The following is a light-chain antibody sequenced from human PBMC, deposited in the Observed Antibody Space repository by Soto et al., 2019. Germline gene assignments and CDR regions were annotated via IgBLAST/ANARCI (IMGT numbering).Light chain of an antibody. Sequence: EIVLTQSPDTLSLSPGERATLSCRASQSITSGQLAWYQQKPGQAPSLLIYGAPSRATGIPDRFSGSGSGTDFTLTINRLEPEDFAVYYCQQYGSSPILAFGGGTKVEI. CDR3: QQYGSSPILA. J-gene: IGKJ4*01. CDR1: QSITSGQ. CDR2: GAP. V-gene: IGKV3-20*01.